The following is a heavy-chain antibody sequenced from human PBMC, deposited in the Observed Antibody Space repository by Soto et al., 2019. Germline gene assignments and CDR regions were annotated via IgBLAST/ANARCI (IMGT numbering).Heavy chain of an antibody. CDR3: AKASLWSLLWFGELSFFDY. Sequence: GGSLRLSCAASGFTFSSYAMSWVRQAPGKGLEWVSAISGSGGSTYYADSVKGRFTISRDNSKNTLYLQMNSLRAEDTAVYYCAKASLWSLLWFGELSFFDYWGQGTLVTVSS. CDR2: ISGSGGST. J-gene: IGHJ4*02. D-gene: IGHD3-10*01. CDR1: GFTFSSYA. V-gene: IGHV3-23*01.